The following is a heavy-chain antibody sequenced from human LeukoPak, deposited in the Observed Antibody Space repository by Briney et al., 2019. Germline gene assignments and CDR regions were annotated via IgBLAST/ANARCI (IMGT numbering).Heavy chain of an antibody. V-gene: IGHV4-59*01. CDR1: GGSISSYY. CDR2: IYYSGST. Sequence: SETLSLTCTVSGGSISSYYWSWIRQPPGKGLEWIGYIYYSGSTNYNPSLKSRVTISVDTSKNQFSLKLSSVTAADTAVYYCARVRFVEFRGVIIRGWFDPWGQGTLVTVSS. J-gene: IGHJ5*02. CDR3: ARVRFVEFRGVIIRGWFDP. D-gene: IGHD3-10*01.